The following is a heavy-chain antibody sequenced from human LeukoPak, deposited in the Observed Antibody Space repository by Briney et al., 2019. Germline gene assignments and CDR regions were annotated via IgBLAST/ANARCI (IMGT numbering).Heavy chain of an antibody. CDR2: ISSSSTI. CDR3: AREGGYCSSTSCGYFDY. D-gene: IGHD2-2*01. J-gene: IGHJ4*02. Sequence: GGSLRFSCAASGFTFSSYSMNWVRQAPGKGLEWVSYISSSSTIYYADSVKGRFTISRDNAKNSLYLQMNSLRAEDTAVYYCAREGGYCSSTSCGYFDYWGQGTLVTVSS. CDR1: GFTFSSYS. V-gene: IGHV3-48*04.